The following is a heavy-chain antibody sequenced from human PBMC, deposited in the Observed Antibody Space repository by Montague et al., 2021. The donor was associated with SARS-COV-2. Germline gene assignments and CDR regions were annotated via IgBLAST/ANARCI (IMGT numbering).Heavy chain of an antibody. Sequence: SLRLSCAASGFTFSSYGMHWVRQAPGKGLEWATLISYDGSNKYYADSVKGRFTISRDNSKNTLYLQMSSLRAEDTAVYYCARESSIDEKGMGLDYWGQGTLAAVSS. CDR1: GFTFSSYG. CDR3: ARESSIDEKGMGLDY. CDR2: ISYDGSNK. V-gene: IGHV3-30-3*01. D-gene: IGHD5-24*01. J-gene: IGHJ4*02.